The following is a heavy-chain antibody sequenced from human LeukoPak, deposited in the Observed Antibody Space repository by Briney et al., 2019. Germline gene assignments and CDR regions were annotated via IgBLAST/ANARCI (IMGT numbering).Heavy chain of an antibody. CDR2: MDYSGST. Sequence: SETLSLTCTASGGTIDNYYWSWVRQPPGKGLEWVAHMDYSGSTRYNPSLQSRVTISVDTSKNPFSLRLSSVTAADSAVYYCARSALRFCGGGTCPYYFDRWGQGSLVTVSS. J-gene: IGHJ5*02. V-gene: IGHV4-59*12. CDR3: ARSALRFCGGGTCPYYFDR. D-gene: IGHD2-15*01. CDR1: GGTIDNYY.